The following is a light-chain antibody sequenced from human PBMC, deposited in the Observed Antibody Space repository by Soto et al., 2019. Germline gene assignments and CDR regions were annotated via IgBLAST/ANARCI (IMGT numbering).Light chain of an antibody. CDR1: QGIESV. V-gene: IGKV1-17*01. J-gene: IGKJ3*01. Sequence: DIQMTQSPSSLSASVGDTITITCRASQGIESVLGWYQQKPGKAPKRLIYAASSLDSGVPSRFSGSGSGTEFTLTVSSLQSEDFATYYCLQHNSVPFTFGPGTKVDIK. CDR2: AAS. CDR3: LQHNSVPFT.